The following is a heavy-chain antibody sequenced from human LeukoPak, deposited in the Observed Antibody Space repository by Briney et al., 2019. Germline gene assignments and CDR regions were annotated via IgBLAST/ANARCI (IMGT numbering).Heavy chain of an antibody. Sequence: ASVKVSCKASGYTFTSYGNSWVRQAPGQGLEWTGWISAYNGNTNYAQKLQGRVTMTTDTSTSTAYMELRSLRSDDTAVYYCAREAGYHDYVWGSYRGSYFDYWGQGTLVTVSS. D-gene: IGHD3-16*02. CDR2: ISAYNGNT. J-gene: IGHJ4*02. CDR3: AREAGYHDYVWGSYRGSYFDY. V-gene: IGHV1-18*01. CDR1: GYTFTSYG.